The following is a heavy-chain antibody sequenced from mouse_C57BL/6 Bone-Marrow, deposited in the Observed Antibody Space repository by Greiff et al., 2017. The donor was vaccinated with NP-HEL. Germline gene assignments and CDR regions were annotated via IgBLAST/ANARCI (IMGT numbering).Heavy chain of an antibody. J-gene: IGHJ4*01. V-gene: IGHV7-1*01. Sequence: EVNVVESGGGLVQSGRSLRLSCATSGFTFSDFYMEWVRQAPGKGLEWIAASRNKANDYTTEYSASVKGRFIVSRDTSQSILYLQMNALRAEDTAIYYCARDAGYYYGMDYWGQGTSVTVSS. CDR3: ARDAGYYYGMDY. CDR1: GFTFSDFY. CDR2: SRNKANDYTT.